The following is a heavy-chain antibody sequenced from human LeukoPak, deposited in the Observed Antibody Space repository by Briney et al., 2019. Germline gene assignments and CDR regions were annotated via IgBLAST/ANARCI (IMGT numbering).Heavy chain of an antibody. V-gene: IGHV3-74*03. CDR2: INRDGSTT. Sequence: PGGSLRLSCAASGFTFSNYWVHWVRQAPGKGLVWFSRINRDGSTTKYADSVKGRFTVSRDNAKNTLNLQMNSLRAEDTAVYYCARDKKSGESSEIDYWGQGTLVTVSS. CDR1: GFTFSNYW. D-gene: IGHD3-10*01. J-gene: IGHJ4*02. CDR3: ARDKKSGESSEIDY.